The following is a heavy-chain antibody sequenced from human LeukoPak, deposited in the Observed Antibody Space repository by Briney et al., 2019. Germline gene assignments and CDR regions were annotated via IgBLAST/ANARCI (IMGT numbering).Heavy chain of an antibody. CDR2: VHNSADT. J-gene: IGHJ5*02. D-gene: IGHD3-10*01. CDR3: ARYGHWFDP. Sequence: SETLTLTCPVSGYSFSSGYFWGWIRQPPGKGLEFTGSVHNSADTYYKPSLKGRVTMSIDNSKNQLSLKMNCVSAADTAVYYCARYGHWFDPWGQGTLVTVSS. V-gene: IGHV4-38-2*01. CDR1: GYSFSSGYF.